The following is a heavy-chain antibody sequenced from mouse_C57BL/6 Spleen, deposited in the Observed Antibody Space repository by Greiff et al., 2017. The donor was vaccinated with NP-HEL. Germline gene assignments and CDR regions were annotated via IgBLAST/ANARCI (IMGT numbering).Heavy chain of an antibody. D-gene: IGHD1-3*01. CDR2: IDPSDSYT. Sequence: QVQLQQSGAELVRPGTSVKLSCKASGYTFTSYWMHWVKQRPGQGLEWIGVIDPSDSYTNYNQKFKGKATLTVDTSSSTAYMQLSSLTSEDSAVYYCAREGYNAMDYWGQGTTVTVSS. CDR1: GYTFTSYW. CDR3: AREGYNAMDY. J-gene: IGHJ4*01. V-gene: IGHV1-59*01.